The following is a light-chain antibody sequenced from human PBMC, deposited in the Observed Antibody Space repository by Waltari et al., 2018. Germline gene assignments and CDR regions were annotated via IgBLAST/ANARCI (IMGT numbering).Light chain of an antibody. CDR2: GAS. CDR1: QSVSSN. Sequence: EIVMTQSPATLSVSPGERATLSCRASQSVSSNLAWDQQKPGQPPRLLIYGASARATGISDRFSGFGSGTEFTLTISSLQSEDFAVYYCQQYNDWPLTFGGGTKVEIK. V-gene: IGKV3-15*01. J-gene: IGKJ4*01. CDR3: QQYNDWPLT.